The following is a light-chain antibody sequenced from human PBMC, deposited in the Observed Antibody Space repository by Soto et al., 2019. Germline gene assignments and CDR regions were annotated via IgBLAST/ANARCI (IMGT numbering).Light chain of an antibody. V-gene: IGKV3-15*01. CDR1: HYISMW. CDR3: QQYSDWRPQ. J-gene: IGKJ1*01. Sequence: MTQSPSTLSASVGDRVSFTCRASHYISMWLAWYQQKHGQTPRLLIYHTSSRATGIPARFSGSGSGTEFTLTISSLQSEDFAVYYCQQYSDWRPQFGQGTKVDIK. CDR2: HTS.